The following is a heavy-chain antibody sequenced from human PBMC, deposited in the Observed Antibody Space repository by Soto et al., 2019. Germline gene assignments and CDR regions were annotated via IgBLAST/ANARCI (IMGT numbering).Heavy chain of an antibody. J-gene: IGHJ4*02. CDR2: IYRSGNT. Sequence: SLTCSVSGDSISSSTYYWGWIRQPPGKGLEWIGNIYRSGNTNHNPSLKSRVTISVDTSKNQFSLKLSSVTAADTAVFYCARLSTIFGVVSITGPSYYFDYWGQGTLVTVSS. CDR1: GDSISSSTYY. V-gene: IGHV4-39*01. CDR3: ARLSTIFGVVSITGPSYYFDY. D-gene: IGHD3-3*01.